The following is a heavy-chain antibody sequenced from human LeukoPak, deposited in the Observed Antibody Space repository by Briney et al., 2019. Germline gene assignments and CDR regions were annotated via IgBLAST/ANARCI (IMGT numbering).Heavy chain of an antibody. V-gene: IGHV3-73*01. Sequence: PGGSLRLSCVASGFTFSGSTMHWVRHASGKGLEWVGRIRSKANSYATAYAASVKGRFTISRDDSKNTAYLQMNSLKTEDTAVYYCSSTVYYYDSSGFSAGMDVWGQGTTVTVSS. CDR2: IRSKANSYAT. CDR3: SSTVYYYDSSGFSAGMDV. CDR1: GFTFSGST. J-gene: IGHJ6*02. D-gene: IGHD3-22*01.